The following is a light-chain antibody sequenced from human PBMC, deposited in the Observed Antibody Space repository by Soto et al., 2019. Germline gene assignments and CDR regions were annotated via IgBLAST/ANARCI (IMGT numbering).Light chain of an antibody. V-gene: IGLV2-23*01. CDR2: EAS. J-gene: IGLJ3*02. CDR1: NSDVGSHNF. CDR3: CSLTNGATWV. Sequence: QSALTQPASVSGSPGQSITISCTGNNSDVGSHNFVSWYQQYPGKAPKLLIYEASNRPSGLSNRFSGSKSGNTASLTISGLQAEAEADYYCCSLTNGATWVFGGGTKLTVL.